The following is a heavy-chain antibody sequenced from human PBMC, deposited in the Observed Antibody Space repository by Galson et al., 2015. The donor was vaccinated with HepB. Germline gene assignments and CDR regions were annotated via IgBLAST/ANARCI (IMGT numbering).Heavy chain of an antibody. V-gene: IGHV3-30-3*01. D-gene: IGHD1-1*01. CDR3: ARDLKWNFDY. Sequence: SLRLSCAASGFTFSGYNMHWVRQSPVKGLEWLAIISPDGSTVFYADSVKGRFTISRDNSETTLFLQVNSLRPEDTAVYYCARDLKWNFDYWGQRTQVTVSS. CDR2: ISPDGSTV. CDR1: GFTFSGYN. J-gene: IGHJ4*02.